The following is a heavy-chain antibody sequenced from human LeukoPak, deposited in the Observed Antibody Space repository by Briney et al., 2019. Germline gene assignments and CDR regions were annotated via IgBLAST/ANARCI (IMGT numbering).Heavy chain of an antibody. CDR3: ARGKRRFDI. CDR2: ISPSAYST. J-gene: IGHJ4*02. V-gene: IGHV3-11*01. Sequence: PGGSLRLSCAASEFTSSDHYMTWIRQSPGKGLEWISYISPSAYSTYYADSVKGRFSISRDNAKNSLYLQMNSLRVEDTAIYYCARGKRRFDIWGQGTLVTVSS. CDR1: EFTSSDHY.